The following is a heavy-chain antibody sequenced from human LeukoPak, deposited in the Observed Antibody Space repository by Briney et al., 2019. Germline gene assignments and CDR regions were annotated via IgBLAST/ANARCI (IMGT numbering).Heavy chain of an antibody. CDR1: GYIFTNYW. CDR2: MYPGDSET. J-gene: IGHJ4*02. D-gene: IGHD3-10*01. Sequence: GESLKISCKASGYIFTNYWIGWVRQMPGKGLEWMGIMYPGDSETRYGPSFQGHVTISADKSITTAYLQWSSLRASDTAMYYCARGDPHGSLTAYNHFDYWGQGSLVTVSS. CDR3: ARGDPHGSLTAYNHFDY. V-gene: IGHV5-51*01.